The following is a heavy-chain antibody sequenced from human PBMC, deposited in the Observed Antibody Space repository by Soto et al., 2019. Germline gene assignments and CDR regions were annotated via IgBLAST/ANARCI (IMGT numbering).Heavy chain of an antibody. CDR1: GFTFSSYA. D-gene: IGHD3-10*01. Sequence: GGSLRLSCAASGFTFSSYAMSWVRQAPGKGLEWVSAISGSGGSTYYADSVKGRFTISRDNSKNTLYLQMNSLRAEDTAVYYCAKALNKYGSGKYYYGMDVWGQGTTVTVSS. CDR3: AKALNKYGSGKYYYGMDV. V-gene: IGHV3-23*01. J-gene: IGHJ6*02. CDR2: ISGSGGST.